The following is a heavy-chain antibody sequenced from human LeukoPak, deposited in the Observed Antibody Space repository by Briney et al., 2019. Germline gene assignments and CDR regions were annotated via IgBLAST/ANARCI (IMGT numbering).Heavy chain of an antibody. CDR1: GFTFDDYA. CDR3: ARDLWDYYDSSGYYYYYGMDV. D-gene: IGHD3-22*01. CDR2: ISWNSGSI. V-gene: IGHV3-9*01. J-gene: IGHJ6*02. Sequence: GGSLRLSCAASGFTFDDYAMHWVRQAPGKGLEWVSGISWNSGSIGYADSVKGRFTISRDNSKNTLYLQMNSLRAEDTAGYYCARDLWDYYDSSGYYYYYGMDVWGQGTTVTVSS.